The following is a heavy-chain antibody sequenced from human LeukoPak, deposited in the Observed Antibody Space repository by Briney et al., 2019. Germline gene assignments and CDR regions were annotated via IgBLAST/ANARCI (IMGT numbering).Heavy chain of an antibody. CDR1: GFTFSSYW. J-gene: IGHJ4*02. D-gene: IGHD6-13*01. CDR2: INSDGSST. V-gene: IGHV3-74*01. Sequence: GGSLRLSCAASGFTFSSYWMHWVRQAPGRGLVWVSRINSDGSSTSYADSVKGRFTISRDNAKNTLYLQMNSLRAEDTAVYYCARPLSSSWYGRDYFDYWGQGTLVTVSS. CDR3: ARPLSSSWYGRDYFDY.